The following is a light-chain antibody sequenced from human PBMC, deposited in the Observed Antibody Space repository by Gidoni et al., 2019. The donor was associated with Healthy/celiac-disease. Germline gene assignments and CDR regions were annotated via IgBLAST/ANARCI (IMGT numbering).Light chain of an antibody. CDR2: GAS. Sequence: EIVLTTPSPTLSSSPGERATLSCRASQSVSSSYLAWYQQKPGQAPRLLIYGASSRATGIPDRFSGSGSGTDFTLTISRLEPEDFAVYYCQQYGNSPYTFGQGTKLEIK. J-gene: IGKJ2*01. CDR3: QQYGNSPYT. CDR1: QSVSSSY. V-gene: IGKV3-20*01.